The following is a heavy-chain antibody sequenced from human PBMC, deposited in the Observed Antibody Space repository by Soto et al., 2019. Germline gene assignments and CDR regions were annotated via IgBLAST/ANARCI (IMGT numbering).Heavy chain of an antibody. CDR2: ISANNGNT. CDR3: ARVQSGYDFDY. Sequence: ASVKVSCKASGYTFTSYGINWVRQAPGQGLEWMGWISANNGNTHYAQKLQGRVTMTTDTSTSTAYMELRSLRSDDTAVYYCARVQSGYDFDYWGQEALVTVSA. CDR1: GYTFTSYG. J-gene: IGHJ4*02. V-gene: IGHV1-18*01. D-gene: IGHD5-12*01.